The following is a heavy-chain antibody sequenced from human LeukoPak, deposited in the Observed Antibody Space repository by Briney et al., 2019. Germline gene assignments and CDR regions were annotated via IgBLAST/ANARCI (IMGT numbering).Heavy chain of an antibody. D-gene: IGHD5-12*01. V-gene: IGHV4-34*01. Sequence: SETLSLTCAVYGGSFSGYYWSWIRQPPGKGLEWIGEINHSGSTNYNPSLKSRVAISVDTSKNQFSLKLSSVTAADTAVYYCARRATDYYFDYWGQGTLVTVSS. CDR3: ARRATDYYFDY. CDR1: GGSFSGYY. J-gene: IGHJ4*02. CDR2: INHSGST.